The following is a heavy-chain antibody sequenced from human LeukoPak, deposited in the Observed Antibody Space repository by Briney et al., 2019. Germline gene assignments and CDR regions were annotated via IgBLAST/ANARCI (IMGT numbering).Heavy chain of an antibody. D-gene: IGHD5-24*01. Sequence: SGPTLVNPTQTLTLTCTFSGFSLSTSGVGVGWIRQPPGTALGWLALIYWDDDKRYSPSLKSRLTITKDTSKNQVVLTMTNMDPVDTATYYCAHSYEMVANDNMLDYWGQGTLVTVSS. J-gene: IGHJ4*02. CDR3: AHSYEMVANDNMLDY. CDR1: GFSLSTSGVG. CDR2: IYWDDDK. V-gene: IGHV2-5*02.